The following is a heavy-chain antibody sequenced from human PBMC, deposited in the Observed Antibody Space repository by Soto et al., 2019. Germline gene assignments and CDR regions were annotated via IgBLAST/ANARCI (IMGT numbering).Heavy chain of an antibody. V-gene: IGHV1-69*13. CDR3: ARGPRYCSGGSCYPGSDFDY. CDR2: IIPIFGTA. D-gene: IGHD2-15*01. J-gene: IGHJ4*02. Sequence: GASVKVSCKASGGTFSSYAISWVRQAPGQGLEWMGGIIPIFGTANYAQKFQGRVTITADESTSTAYMELSSLRSEDTAVYYCARGPRYCSGGSCYPGSDFDYWGQGTLVTVSS. CDR1: GGTFSSYA.